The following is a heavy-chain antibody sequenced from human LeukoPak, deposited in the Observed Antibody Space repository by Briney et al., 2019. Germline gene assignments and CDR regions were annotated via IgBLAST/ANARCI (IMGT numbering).Heavy chain of an antibody. CDR1: GFTFSSYW. J-gene: IGHJ4*02. CDR3: AKNTQNYGGPLGY. V-gene: IGHV3-74*01. Sequence: GGSLRLSCAASGFTFSSYWMHWVRQAPGKGLVWVSRIQTDGSSTNYADSVKGRFTISRDNAKNSLYLQMNSLRAEDTAVYYCAKNTQNYGGPLGYWGQGTLVTVSS. CDR2: IQTDGSST. D-gene: IGHD1-7*01.